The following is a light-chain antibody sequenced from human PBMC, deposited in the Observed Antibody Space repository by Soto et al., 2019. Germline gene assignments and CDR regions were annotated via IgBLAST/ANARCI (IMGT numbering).Light chain of an antibody. CDR1: SGHSSDA. J-gene: IGLJ2*01. Sequence: QPVLTQSPSASASLGASVKLTCTLSSGHSSDAIAWHQQQPEKGPRILMNLNSDGSHTKGDGIPDRFSGSSSGAERYLTISSLQSEDEADYYCQTWGTGIVIFGGGTKLTVL. CDR2: LNSDGSH. V-gene: IGLV4-69*01. CDR3: QTWGTGIVI.